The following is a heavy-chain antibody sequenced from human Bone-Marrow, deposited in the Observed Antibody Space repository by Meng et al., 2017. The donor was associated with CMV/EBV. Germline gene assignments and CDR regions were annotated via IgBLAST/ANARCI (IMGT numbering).Heavy chain of an antibody. V-gene: IGHV3-15*01. CDR1: GFSFSTTW. D-gene: IGHD3-16*01. CDR3: TTVTFGGSDY. Sequence: CAASGFSFSTTWMRWVRKAPERGLEWVGRIKRKSDGETADCAAPVKDRFTISRDDSKNTLYLQMNSLKTEDTAVYYCTTVTFGGSDYWGPGTLVTVS. J-gene: IGHJ4*02. CDR2: IKRKSDGETA.